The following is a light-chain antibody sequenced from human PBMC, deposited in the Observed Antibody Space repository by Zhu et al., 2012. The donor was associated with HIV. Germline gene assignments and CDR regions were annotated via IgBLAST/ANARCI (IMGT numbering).Light chain of an antibody. V-gene: IGKV3-15*01. Sequence: EIVMTQSPDTLSVFPGERATLSCRASQSFGTTLAWYQHKPGQPPRLLIYGASTRATGIPARFSGSGSGTEFTLTISSVQSEDFAVYYCQHYYNWLGTFGQRDQGGHQT. CDR1: QSFGTT. CDR3: QHYYNWLGT. CDR2: GAS. J-gene: IGKJ1*01.